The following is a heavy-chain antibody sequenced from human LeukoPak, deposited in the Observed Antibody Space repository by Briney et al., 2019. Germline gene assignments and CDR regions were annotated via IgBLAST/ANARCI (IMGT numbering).Heavy chain of an antibody. CDR2: INPNNGDP. CDR3: TRDASRTHFDS. V-gene: IGHV1-2*02. CDR1: GYTFTGYY. J-gene: IGHJ4*02. Sequence: ASVKVSCKASGYTFTGYYMHWVRQAPGQGLEWMGCINPNNGDPHYAQKFQGRVTMTRVTSISTAYMELSSLRSDDTAFYYCTRDASRTHFDSWGQGTLVTVSS. D-gene: IGHD6-13*01.